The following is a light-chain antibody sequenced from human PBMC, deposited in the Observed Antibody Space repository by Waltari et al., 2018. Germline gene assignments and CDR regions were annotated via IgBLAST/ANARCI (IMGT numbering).Light chain of an antibody. V-gene: IGLV3-21*02. CDR1: IIGSKT. J-gene: IGLJ2*01. CDR3: QIWDTFTDQVV. Sequence: SYVLTQPPSVSVAPGQTAKISCAGDIIGSKTVHWYQHKSGQAPGMVVYDDSGRPSGVPERVSGSNSGDAATLTISRVEAGDEAAYYCQIWDTFTDQVVFGGGTKLTVL. CDR2: DDS.